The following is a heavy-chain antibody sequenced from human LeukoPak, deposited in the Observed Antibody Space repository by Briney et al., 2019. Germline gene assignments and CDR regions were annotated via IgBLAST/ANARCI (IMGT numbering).Heavy chain of an antibody. D-gene: IGHD3-22*01. CDR3: AKDLLGYYDSSGYYSAEGAFDI. J-gene: IGHJ3*02. CDR1: GFTFSSYA. V-gene: IGHV3-30*04. CDR2: ISYDGSNK. Sequence: GGSLRLSCAASGFTFSSYAMHWVRQAPGKGLEWVAVISYDGSNKYYADSVKGRLTISRDNSKNTLYLQMNSLRAEDTAVYYCAKDLLGYYDSSGYYSAEGAFDIWGQGTMVTVSS.